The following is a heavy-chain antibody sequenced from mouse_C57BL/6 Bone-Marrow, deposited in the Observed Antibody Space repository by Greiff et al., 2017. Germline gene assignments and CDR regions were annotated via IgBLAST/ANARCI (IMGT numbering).Heavy chain of an antibody. CDR2: IYPSDSET. CDR1: GYTFTSYW. V-gene: IGHV1-61*01. CDR3: ARWYYGSSYDWYFDV. D-gene: IGHD1-1*01. J-gene: IGHJ1*03. Sequence: VQLQQSGAELVRPGSSVKLSCKASGYTFTSYWMDWVKQRPGQGLEWIGNIYPSDSETHYNQQFKDKATLTVDKSSSTAYMQLSSLTSEDSAVYYCARWYYGSSYDWYFDVWGTGTTVTVSS.